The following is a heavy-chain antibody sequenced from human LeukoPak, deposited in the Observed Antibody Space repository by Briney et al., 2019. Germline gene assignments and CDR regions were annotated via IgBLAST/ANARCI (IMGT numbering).Heavy chain of an antibody. Sequence: GASVKVSCKASGGTFSSYAISWVRQAPGQGLEWMGGIIPIFGTANYARKFQGRVTITADKSTSTAYMELSSLRSEDTAVYYCAREDYYGSGGSNWFDPWGQGILVTVSS. CDR2: IIPIFGTA. V-gene: IGHV1-69*06. D-gene: IGHD3-10*01. CDR3: AREDYYGSGGSNWFDP. J-gene: IGHJ5*02. CDR1: GGTFSSYA.